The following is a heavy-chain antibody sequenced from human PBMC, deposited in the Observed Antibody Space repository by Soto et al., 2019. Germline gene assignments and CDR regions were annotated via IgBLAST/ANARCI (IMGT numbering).Heavy chain of an antibody. D-gene: IGHD4-17*01. CDR1: GGSINYSY. CDR3: ARVNYGDYYYGMDG. CDR2: ISYTGSA. V-gene: IGHV4-59*01. Sequence: PSEPLSLTCTVSGGSINYSYWTWIRQPPGKGLEWIGYISYTGSANYNASLKSRLTISVDTSKNQFSLKLSSVTAADTALYYCARVNYGDYYYGMDGWGQGTTVTVSS. J-gene: IGHJ6*02.